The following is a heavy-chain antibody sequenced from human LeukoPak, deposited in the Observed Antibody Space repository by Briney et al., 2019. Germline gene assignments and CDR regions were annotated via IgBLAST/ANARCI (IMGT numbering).Heavy chain of an antibody. CDR2: IDGSGDTI. CDR1: GFTFSDYS. V-gene: IGHV3-48*02. CDR3: SRRFDC. J-gene: IGHJ4*02. Sequence: GGSLRLSCAASGFTFSDYSMNWVRQAPGKGLEWVSYIDGSGDTIYYAASVKGRFTTSRDNAKNSLDLQMNSLRDEDTAVYYCSRRFDCWGRGTLVTVSS.